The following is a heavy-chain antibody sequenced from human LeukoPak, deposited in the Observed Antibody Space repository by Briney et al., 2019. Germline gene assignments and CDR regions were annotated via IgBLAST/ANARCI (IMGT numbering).Heavy chain of an antibody. CDR1: GFTFSSYG. V-gene: IGHV3-30*18. J-gene: IGHJ4*02. CDR2: ISYDGSNK. CDR3: AKGLYFDY. Sequence: GRSLRLSCAASGFTFSSYGMHWVRQAPGKGLEWVAVISYDGSNKYYADSVKGRFTISRDNSKNTLYLQMNGLRAEDTAVYYCAKGLYFDYWGQGTLVTVSS.